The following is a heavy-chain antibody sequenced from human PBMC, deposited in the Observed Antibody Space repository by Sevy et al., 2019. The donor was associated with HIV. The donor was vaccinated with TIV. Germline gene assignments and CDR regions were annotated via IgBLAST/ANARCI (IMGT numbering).Heavy chain of an antibody. Sequence: GGSLRLSCAASGFTFSKYSMSWVRRPPGKGLEWVSTLSFGCGEINHADSVKGRFTISGDNSKNSLYLQMNNLRAEDTAVYYCAREGCTKPHDYWGQGTLVTVSS. CDR1: GFTFSKYS. CDR3: AREGCTKPHDY. D-gene: IGHD2-8*01. J-gene: IGHJ4*02. V-gene: IGHV3-23*01. CDR2: LSFGCGEI.